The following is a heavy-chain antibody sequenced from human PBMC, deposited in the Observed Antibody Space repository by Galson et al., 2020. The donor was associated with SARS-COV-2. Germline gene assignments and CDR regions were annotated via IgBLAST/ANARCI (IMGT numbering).Heavy chain of an antibody. V-gene: IGHV4-38-2*02. J-gene: IGHJ5*02. CDR2: SFHTGSA. D-gene: IGHD3-10*01. Sequence: ASETLSLTCSVSGDSITSSYYWAWIRQSPGKGLEWIGSSFHTGSAHYSRSLQSRAAISIDTTKNQFSLKVTSVTAADTAVYYCARRSLWFGNEGAWIDPWGQGIRVIVSS. CDR1: GDSITSSYY. CDR3: ARRSLWFGNEGAWIDP.